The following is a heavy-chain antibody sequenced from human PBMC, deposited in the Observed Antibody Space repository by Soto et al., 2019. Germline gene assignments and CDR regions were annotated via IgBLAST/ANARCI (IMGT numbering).Heavy chain of an antibody. J-gene: IGHJ6*02. CDR3: AKDLIGGIVVPAANFYYYYGMDV. Sequence: PGGSLRLSCAASGFTFSSYGMHWVRQAPGKGLEWVAVISYDGSNKYYADSVKGRFTISRDNSKNTLYLQMNSLRAEDTAVYYCAKDLIGGIVVPAANFYYYYGMDVWGQGTTVTVSS. D-gene: IGHD2-2*01. CDR2: ISYDGSNK. V-gene: IGHV3-30*18. CDR1: GFTFSSYG.